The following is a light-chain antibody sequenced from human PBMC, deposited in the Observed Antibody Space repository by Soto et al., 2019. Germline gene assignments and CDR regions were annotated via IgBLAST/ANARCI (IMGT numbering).Light chain of an antibody. CDR3: QSYDSNLNGHVV. Sequence: QSVLTQPPSVSGAPGQRVTISCTGSSSNIGTGYDVSWYQQLPGTAPKLLIYGNTNRPSGVPDRFSASRSGASASLAITGLQAEDEADYYCQSYDSNLNGHVVFGGGTQLTVL. CDR2: GNT. CDR1: SSNIGTGYD. J-gene: IGLJ2*01. V-gene: IGLV1-40*01.